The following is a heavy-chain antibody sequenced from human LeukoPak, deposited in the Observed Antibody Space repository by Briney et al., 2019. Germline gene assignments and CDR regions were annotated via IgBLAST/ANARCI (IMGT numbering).Heavy chain of an antibody. CDR2: INHSGST. J-gene: IGHJ4*02. V-gene: IGHV4-34*01. CDR1: GGSFSGYY. CDR3: ARGPPAYCGGDCSLDY. D-gene: IGHD2-21*02. Sequence: SETLSLTCAVYGGSFSGYYWSWIRQPPGKGLEWIGEINHSGSTNYNPSLKSRVTISVDTSKNQFSLKLSSVTAADTAVYYCARGPPAYCGGDCSLDYWGQGTLVTASS.